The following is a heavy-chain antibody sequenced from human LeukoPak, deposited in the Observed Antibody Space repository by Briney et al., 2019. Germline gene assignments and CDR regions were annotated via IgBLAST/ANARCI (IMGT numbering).Heavy chain of an antibody. J-gene: IGHJ4*02. CDR2: ISFHGEIT. V-gene: IGHV3-30*18. CDR1: GFTFSNFG. CDR3: AKVYGRLKYFDY. D-gene: IGHD3-10*01. Sequence: GGSLRLSCAASGFTFSNFGMHWVRQAPGKGLEWVAVISFHGEITYYADSVKGRFTISRDNSKNTLYLQMNSLRAEDTAVYYCAKVYGRLKYFDYWGQGTLVTVSS.